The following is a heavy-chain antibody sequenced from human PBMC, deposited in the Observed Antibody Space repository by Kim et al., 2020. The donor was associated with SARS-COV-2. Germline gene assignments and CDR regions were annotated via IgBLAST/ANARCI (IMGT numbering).Heavy chain of an antibody. Sequence: GGSLRLSCAASGFTFSSYARHWGRQAPGKGLEWVAGISYDGSNKYYADSVKGRFTISRDNSKNPLSLQMNSLRAEDTAVYYCARDRDTAMAPSDYWGQGTLVTVSS. CDR3: ARDRDTAMAPSDY. D-gene: IGHD5-18*01. CDR1: GFTFSSYA. V-gene: IGHV3-30*04. CDR2: ISYDGSNK. J-gene: IGHJ4*02.